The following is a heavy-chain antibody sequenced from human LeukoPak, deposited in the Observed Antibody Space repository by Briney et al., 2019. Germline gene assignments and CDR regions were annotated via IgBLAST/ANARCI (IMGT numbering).Heavy chain of an antibody. J-gene: IGHJ4*02. CDR2: INHSGST. CDR3: ASYLPMVQTGYYFDY. CDR1: GGSFSGYY. D-gene: IGHD3-10*01. Sequence: SETLSLTCAVYGGSFSGYYWSWIRQPPGKGLEWIGEINHSGSTNYNPSLKSRVTISVDTSKNQFSLKLSSVTAADTAVYYCASYLPMVQTGYYFDYWGQGTLVTVSS. V-gene: IGHV4-34*01.